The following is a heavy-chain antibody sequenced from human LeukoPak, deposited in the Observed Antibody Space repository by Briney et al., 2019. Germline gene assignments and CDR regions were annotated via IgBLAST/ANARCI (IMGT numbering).Heavy chain of an antibody. J-gene: IGHJ6*04. D-gene: IGHD2-15*01. Sequence: SVKVSCKASGGTFSSYAISWMRQAPGQGLEWMGGIIPIFGTANYAQKFQGRVTITADKSTSTAYMELSSLRSEDTAVYYCAREDCSGGSCYPYYYGMDVWGKGTTVTVSS. CDR2: IIPIFGTA. CDR1: GGTFSSYA. CDR3: AREDCSGGSCYPYYYGMDV. V-gene: IGHV1-69*06.